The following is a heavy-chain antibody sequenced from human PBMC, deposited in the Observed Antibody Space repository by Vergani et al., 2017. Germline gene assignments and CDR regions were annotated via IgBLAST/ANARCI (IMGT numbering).Heavy chain of an antibody. CDR2: ISGSGGST. Sequence: EVQLVASGGGLVQPGRSLRLSCAASGFTFSSYAMSWVRQAPGKGLEWVSAISGSGGSTYYADSVKGRFTISRDNSKNTLYLQMNSLRAEDTAVYYCARGGYDCWSGAHVYYYYMDVWGKGTTVTVSS. D-gene: IGHD3-3*01. J-gene: IGHJ6*03. V-gene: IGHV3-23*04. CDR3: ARGGYDCWSGAHVYYYYMDV. CDR1: GFTFSSYA.